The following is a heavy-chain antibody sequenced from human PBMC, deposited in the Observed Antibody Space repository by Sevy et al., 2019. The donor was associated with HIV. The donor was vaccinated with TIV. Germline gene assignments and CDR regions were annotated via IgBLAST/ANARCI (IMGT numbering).Heavy chain of an antibody. D-gene: IGHD6-19*01. CDR2: ISGSGGST. Sequence: GGSLRLSCAASGFTFSSYAMSWVRQAPGKGLEWVSAISGSGGSTYYADSVRGRFTISRDNSKNTLYLQMNSLRAEDTAVYYCARNFDYSGWYWFRYWGQGTLVTVSS. CDR3: ARNFDYSGWYWFRY. V-gene: IGHV3-23*01. J-gene: IGHJ4*02. CDR1: GFTFSSYA.